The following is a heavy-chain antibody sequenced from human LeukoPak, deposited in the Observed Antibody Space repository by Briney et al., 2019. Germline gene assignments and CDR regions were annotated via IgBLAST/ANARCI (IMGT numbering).Heavy chain of an antibody. V-gene: IGHV3-74*01. Sequence: GGSLRLSCAASGFTFSSYWMHWVRQAPGKGLVWVSRINSDGSSTSYADSVKGRFTISRDNAKNTLYLQINSLRAEDTAVYYCARSESPYYYYYMDVWGKGTTVTVSS. J-gene: IGHJ6*03. CDR2: INSDGSST. CDR1: GFTFSSYW. CDR3: ARSESPYYYYYMDV.